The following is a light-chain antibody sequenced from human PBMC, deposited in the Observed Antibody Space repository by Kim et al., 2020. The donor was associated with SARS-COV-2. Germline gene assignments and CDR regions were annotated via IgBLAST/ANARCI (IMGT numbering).Light chain of an antibody. J-gene: IGLJ3*02. V-gene: IGLV1-51*01. CDR2: DNN. Sequence: GKEVHISCTGSSSNIGNNYVSWYQQLPGTAPKLLIYDNNKRPSGIPDRFSGSKSGTSATLGITGLQTGDEADYYCGTWDSSLSAGVFGGGTQLTV. CDR3: GTWDSSLSAGV. CDR1: SSNIGNNY.